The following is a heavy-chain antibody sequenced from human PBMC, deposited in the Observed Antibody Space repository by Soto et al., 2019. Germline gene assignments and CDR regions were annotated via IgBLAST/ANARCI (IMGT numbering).Heavy chain of an antibody. J-gene: IGHJ4*02. CDR2: SSNSGTFT. Sequence: GGSLRLSCEGSGFTFSDYYMSWIRQAPGRGLEWISYSSNSGTFTRYSGSVKGRFSISRDNTKNFLYLQMNSLRAEDTAVYYCARSGDNYNVLDYWGQGTPVTVSS. V-gene: IGHV3-11*06. CDR3: ARSGDNYNVLDY. D-gene: IGHD1-1*01. CDR1: GFTFSDYY.